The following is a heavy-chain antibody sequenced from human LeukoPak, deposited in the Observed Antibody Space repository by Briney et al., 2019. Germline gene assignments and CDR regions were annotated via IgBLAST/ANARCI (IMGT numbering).Heavy chain of an antibody. J-gene: IGHJ4*02. V-gene: IGHV4-38-2*02. D-gene: IGHD3-3*01. Sequence: SETLSLTCTVSGYSISSGYYWGWIRQPPGKGLEWIGSIYHSGSTYYNPSLKSRVTISVDTSKNQFSLKLSSVTAADTAVYYCARDRHRYYDFWSGYYAETEYYFDYWGQGTLVTVSS. CDR1: GYSISSGYY. CDR3: ARDRHRYYDFWSGYYAETEYYFDY. CDR2: IYHSGST.